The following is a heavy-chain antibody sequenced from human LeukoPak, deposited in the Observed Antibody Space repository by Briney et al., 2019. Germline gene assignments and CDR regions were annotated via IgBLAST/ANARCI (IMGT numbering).Heavy chain of an antibody. CDR1: GVSFSGYY. CDR2: INHSGST. CDR3: ARIAAVTTGNYYYYYMDV. Sequence: SETLSLTCAVYGVSFSGYYWSWIRQPPGKGLEWIGEINHSGSTNYNPSLKSRVTISVDTSKNQFSLKLSSVTAADTAVYYCARIAAVTTGNYYYYYMDVWGKGTTVTVSS. J-gene: IGHJ6*03. D-gene: IGHD4-17*01. V-gene: IGHV4-34*01.